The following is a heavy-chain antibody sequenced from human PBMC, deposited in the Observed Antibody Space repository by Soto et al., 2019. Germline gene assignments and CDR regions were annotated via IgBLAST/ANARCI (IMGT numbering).Heavy chain of an antibody. D-gene: IGHD6-13*01. CDR3: VRRHVSATGIDWFDP. Sequence: ASVKVSCKASGYTFTSYGIHWVRQAPGQRLEWMGWINAANGDTKYSPKFQGRVTITRDTSASTAYMELSSLRSEDTAVYYCVRRHVSATGIDWFDPWGQGTLVTVPS. CDR1: GYTFTSYG. J-gene: IGHJ5*02. V-gene: IGHV1-3*01. CDR2: INAANGDT.